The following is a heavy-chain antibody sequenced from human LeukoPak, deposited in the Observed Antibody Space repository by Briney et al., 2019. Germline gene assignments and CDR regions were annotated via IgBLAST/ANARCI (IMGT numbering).Heavy chain of an antibody. CDR3: ARPYCSGGSCYRGAFDI. J-gene: IGHJ3*02. V-gene: IGHV4-59*11. D-gene: IGHD2-15*01. Sequence: SETLSLTCTVSGGSISTHYWSWIRQPPGKGLEWIGYIYYSGITNYNPSLESRVTKSVAQSNNQFSLRLSSVTAADTAMYYCARPYCSGGSCYRGAFDIWGQGTMVTVSS. CDR1: GGSISTHY. CDR2: IYYSGIT.